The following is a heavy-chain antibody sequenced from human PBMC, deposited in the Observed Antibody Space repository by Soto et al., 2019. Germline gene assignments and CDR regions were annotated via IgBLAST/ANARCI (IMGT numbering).Heavy chain of an antibody. Sequence: EVQLVESGGGLVQPGGSLKLSCAASGFTFSGSAMHWVRQASGKGLEWVGRIRSKANSYATAYAASVKGRFTISRDDSKNTAYLQMNSLKTEDTAVYYCTRADYDSSGYYCFDYWGQGTLVTVSS. D-gene: IGHD3-22*01. V-gene: IGHV3-73*02. CDR3: TRADYDSSGYYCFDY. CDR1: GFTFSGSA. J-gene: IGHJ4*02. CDR2: IRSKANSYAT.